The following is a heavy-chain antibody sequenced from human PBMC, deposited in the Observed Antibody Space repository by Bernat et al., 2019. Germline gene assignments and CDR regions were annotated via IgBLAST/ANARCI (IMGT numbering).Heavy chain of an antibody. CDR2: ISSSSSYI. CDR3: ARDEVNYDILTGYSNYYYYGMDV. J-gene: IGHJ6*02. D-gene: IGHD3-9*01. Sequence: EVQLVESGGGLVKPGGSLRLSCAASGFTFSSYSMNWVRQAPGKGLECVSSISSSSSYIYYADSVKGRFTISRDNAKNSLYLQMNSLRAEDTAVYYCARDEVNYDILTGYSNYYYYGMDVWGQGTTVTVSS. CDR1: GFTFSSYS. V-gene: IGHV3-21*01.